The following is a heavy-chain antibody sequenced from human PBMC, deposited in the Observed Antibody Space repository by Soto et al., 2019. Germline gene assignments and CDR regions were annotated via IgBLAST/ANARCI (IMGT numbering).Heavy chain of an antibody. J-gene: IGHJ4*02. CDR2: ISGSGGST. V-gene: IGHV3-23*01. Sequence: EVQLLESGGGLVQPGGSLRLSCAASGFTFSSYAMRWVRQAPGKGLEWVSAISGSGGSTYYPDSVKGRFTISRDNSKHTLYLQMNRLRAEDTAVYYCARRGSGSYYDYRGQGTLVTVSS. CDR1: GFTFSSYA. D-gene: IGHD1-26*01. CDR3: ARRGSGSYYDY.